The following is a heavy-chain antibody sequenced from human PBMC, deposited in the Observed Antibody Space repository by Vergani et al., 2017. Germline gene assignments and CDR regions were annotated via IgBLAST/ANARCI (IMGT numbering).Heavy chain of an antibody. CDR3: ARDRDIVVVPAAPFDY. J-gene: IGHJ4*02. CDR1: GYTFTSYA. D-gene: IGHD2-2*01. Sequence: QVQLVQSGAEVKKPGSSVKVSCKASGYTFTSYAMNWVRQAPGQGLEWMVWINTNTGNPTYAQGFTGRFVFSLDTSVSTAYLQISSLKAEDTAVYYCARDRDIVVVPAAPFDYWGQGTLVTVSS. V-gene: IGHV7-4-1*02. CDR2: INTNTGNP.